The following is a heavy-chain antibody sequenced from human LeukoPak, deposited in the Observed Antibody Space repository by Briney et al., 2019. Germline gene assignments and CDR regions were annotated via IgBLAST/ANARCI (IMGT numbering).Heavy chain of an antibody. CDR1: GYTFTGYY. J-gene: IGHJ5*02. CDR2: IKPNSGGT. V-gene: IGHV1-2*02. CDR3: ASASMVRGVITPYNWFDP. D-gene: IGHD3-10*01. Sequence: ASVKVSCKASGYTFTGYYMHWVRQAPGQGLEWMGWIKPNSGGTNYAQKFQGRVTMTRDTSISTAYMELSRLRSDDTAVYYCASASMVRGVITPYNWFDPWGQGTLVTVSS.